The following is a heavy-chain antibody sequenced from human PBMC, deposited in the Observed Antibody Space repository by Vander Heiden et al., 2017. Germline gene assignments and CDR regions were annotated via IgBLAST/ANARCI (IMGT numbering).Heavy chain of an antibody. V-gene: IGHV1-18*01. CDR3: ARVLGYCSSTSCHTYGMDV. J-gene: IGHJ6*02. Sequence: QVQLVQSGAEVKKPGASVKVSCQASGYTFTSYGISWVRQAPGQGLEWMGWISAYNGNTNYAQKLQGRVTMTTDTSTSTAYMELRSLRSDDTAVYYCARVLGYCSSTSCHTYGMDVWGQGTTVTVSS. CDR2: ISAYNGNT. D-gene: IGHD2-2*01. CDR1: GYTFTSYG.